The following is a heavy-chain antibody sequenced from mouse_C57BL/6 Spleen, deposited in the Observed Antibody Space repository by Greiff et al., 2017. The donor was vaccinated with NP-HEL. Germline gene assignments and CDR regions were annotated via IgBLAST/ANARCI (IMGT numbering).Heavy chain of an antibody. V-gene: IGHV1-69*01. D-gene: IGHD1-1*01. CDR3: ARYTDYYGSSYGY. Sequence: QQPGAELVMPGASVKLSCKASGYTFTSYWMHWVKQRPGQGLEWIGEIDPSDSYTNYNQKFKGKSTLTVDKSSSTAYMQLSSLTSEDSAVYYCARYTDYYGSSYGYWGQGTTLTVSS. CDR1: GYTFTSYW. CDR2: IDPSDSYT. J-gene: IGHJ2*01.